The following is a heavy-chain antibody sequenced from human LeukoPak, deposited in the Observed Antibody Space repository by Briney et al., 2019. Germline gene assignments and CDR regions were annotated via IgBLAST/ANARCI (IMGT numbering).Heavy chain of an antibody. V-gene: IGHV3-48*03. Sequence: GGSLRLSCAASGFTFSSYEMNWVRQALGKGLEWVSYISSSGSTIYYADSVKGRFTISRDNAKNSLYLQMNSLRAEDTAVYYCARDLGMGYFDYWGQGTLVTVSS. CDR1: GFTFSSYE. D-gene: IGHD7-27*01. J-gene: IGHJ4*02. CDR3: ARDLGMGYFDY. CDR2: ISSSGSTI.